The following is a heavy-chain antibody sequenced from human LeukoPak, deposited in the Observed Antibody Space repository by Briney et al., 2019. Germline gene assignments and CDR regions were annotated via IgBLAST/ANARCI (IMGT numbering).Heavy chain of an antibody. CDR2: IIPIFGTA. D-gene: IGHD3-10*01. V-gene: IGHV1-69*13. CDR1: GGTFSSYA. Sequence: SVKVSCKASGGTFSSYAISWVRQAPGQGLEWMGGIIPIFGTANYAQKFQGRVTITADESTSTAYMELRSLRSDDTAVYYCARGTVDYYGSGSRTPFDYWGQGTLVTVSS. CDR3: ARGTVDYYGSGSRTPFDY. J-gene: IGHJ4*02.